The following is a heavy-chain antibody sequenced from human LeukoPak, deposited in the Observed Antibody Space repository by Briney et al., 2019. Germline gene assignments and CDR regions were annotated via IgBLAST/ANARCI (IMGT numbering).Heavy chain of an antibody. CDR2: IYHSGST. J-gene: IGHJ4*02. D-gene: IGHD2-15*01. Sequence: NPSETLSLTCTVSGYSISSGYYWGWIRQPPGKGLEWIGSIYHSGSTYYNPSLKSRVTISVDTSKNQFSLKLSSVTAADTAVYYCARTTPTGGPNLVAADYWGQGTLVTVSS. V-gene: IGHV4-38-2*02. CDR1: GYSISSGYY. CDR3: ARTTPTGGPNLVAADY.